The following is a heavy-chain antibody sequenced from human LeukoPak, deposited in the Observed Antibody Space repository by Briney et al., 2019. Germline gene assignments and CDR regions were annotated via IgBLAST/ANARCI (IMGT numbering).Heavy chain of an antibody. CDR1: GGSISSGGYY. J-gene: IGHJ3*02. Sequence: KPSQTLSLTCTVSGGSISSGGYYWSWIRQHPGKGLEWIGYIYDSGSTYYNPSLKSRVTISVDTSKNQFSLKLSSVTAADTAVYYCARDRISGAVTTTGSRAFDIWGQGTMVTVSS. D-gene: IGHD4-11*01. V-gene: IGHV4-31*03. CDR2: IYDSGST. CDR3: ARDRISGAVTTTGSRAFDI.